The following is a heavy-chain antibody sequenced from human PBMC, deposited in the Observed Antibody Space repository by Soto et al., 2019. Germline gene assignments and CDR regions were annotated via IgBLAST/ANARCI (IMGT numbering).Heavy chain of an antibody. D-gene: IGHD2-2*01. CDR1: GGSISSSSYY. V-gene: IGHV4-39*01. CDR3: ARQPEEDIVVVPAAETGWFDP. Sequence: SETLSLTCTVSGGSISSSSYYWGWIRQPPGKGLEWIGSIYYSGSTYYNPSLKSRVTISVDTSKNQFSLKLSSVTAADTAVYYCARQPEEDIVVVPAAETGWFDPWGQGTLVTVSS. J-gene: IGHJ5*02. CDR2: IYYSGST.